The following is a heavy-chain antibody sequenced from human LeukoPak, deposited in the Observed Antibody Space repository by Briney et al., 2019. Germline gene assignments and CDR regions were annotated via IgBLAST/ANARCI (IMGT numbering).Heavy chain of an antibody. Sequence: ASVKVSCRASGDTFTSYGISWVRQAPGQGLEWMGWISAYNGNTNSAQQFQGRLSMSTDISTSTAYMELRSLGSDDTAVYFCARERGMVREVPSRPDYWGQGTLVTVSA. V-gene: IGHV1-18*01. CDR1: GDTFTSYG. CDR2: ISAYNGNT. D-gene: IGHD3-10*01. J-gene: IGHJ4*02. CDR3: ARERGMVREVPSRPDY.